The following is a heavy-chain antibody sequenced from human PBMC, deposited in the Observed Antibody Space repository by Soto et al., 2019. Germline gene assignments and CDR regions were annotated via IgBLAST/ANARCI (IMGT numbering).Heavy chain of an antibody. CDR2: ISYDGSNE. V-gene: IGHV3-30*18. D-gene: IGHD3-22*01. J-gene: IGHJ4*02. Sequence: GGSLRLSCAASGFSFSSYGMHWVRQAPGKGLEWVAVISYDGSNEHYADSVKGRFTISRDNSKDTVYLQMNSLRAEDTAVYYWAKDTYYYDSSGYYIFDYWGQGTLVTVSS. CDR1: GFSFSSYG. CDR3: AKDTYYYDSSGYYIFDY.